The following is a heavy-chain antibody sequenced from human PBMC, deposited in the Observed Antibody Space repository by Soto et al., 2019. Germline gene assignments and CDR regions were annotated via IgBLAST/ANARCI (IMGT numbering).Heavy chain of an antibody. Sequence: EVQLVESGGGLVQPGGSLRLSCAASGFTFSSYSMNWVRQAPGKGLEWVSYISSSSSTIYYADSVKGRFTISRDNAKKSLYLKMNSLRDADTDVYYCAREGGSYNWFDPWGQGTLVTVSS. CDR1: GFTFSSYS. CDR2: ISSSSSTI. J-gene: IGHJ5*02. CDR3: AREGGSYNWFDP. V-gene: IGHV3-48*02. D-gene: IGHD3-10*01.